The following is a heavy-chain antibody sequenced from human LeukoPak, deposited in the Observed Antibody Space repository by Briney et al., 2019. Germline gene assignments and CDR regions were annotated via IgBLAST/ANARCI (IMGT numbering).Heavy chain of an antibody. V-gene: IGHV3-48*04. Sequence: GGSLRLSCAASGFTFSTYSMNWVRQAPGKGLEWISYITDDASTIYYADSVQGRFTISRDNAENSLFLQMTSLRVEDTAVYYCAKDRGEIRWYPSGGYFDYWGQGTLVTVSS. J-gene: IGHJ4*02. CDR1: GFTFSTYS. D-gene: IGHD4-23*01. CDR2: ITDDASTI. CDR3: AKDRGEIRWYPSGGYFDY.